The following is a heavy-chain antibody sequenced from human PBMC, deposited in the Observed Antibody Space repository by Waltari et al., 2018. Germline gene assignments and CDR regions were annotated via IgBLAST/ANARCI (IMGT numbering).Heavy chain of an antibody. J-gene: IGHJ4*02. CDR3: ARHTAVPYTRGFDY. CDR1: GASVNSDNW. Sequence: QVQLQESGPGLVKPSETLSLTCAVSGASVNSDNWWSWVRQSPGAGLEWIGEISRAGRTNYDPSLQSRVTISIDTSRNHLSLKVTSVTAADTAFYYCARHTAVPYTRGFDYWGQG. V-gene: IGHV4-4*02. D-gene: IGHD3-16*01. CDR2: ISRAGRT.